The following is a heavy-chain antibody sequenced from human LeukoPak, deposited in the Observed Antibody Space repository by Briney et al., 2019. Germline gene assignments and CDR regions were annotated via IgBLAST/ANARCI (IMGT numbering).Heavy chain of an antibody. D-gene: IGHD2-2*02. V-gene: IGHV3-74*01. CDR2: NTDGRTT. Sequence: NTDGRTTTYADSVKGRFTVARDNAKNTLYLEMNRLRAEDTAVYYCARDNTYMFDYWGQGTQVTVSS. CDR3: ARDNTYMFDY. J-gene: IGHJ4*02.